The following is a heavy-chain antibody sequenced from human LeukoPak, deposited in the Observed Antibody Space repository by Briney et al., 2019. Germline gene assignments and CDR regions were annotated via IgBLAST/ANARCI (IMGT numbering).Heavy chain of an antibody. V-gene: IGHV3-30*01. CDR1: GFGSGTFV. Sequence: GSLRFSFAASGFGSGTFVWPGFGRLPARGQEGLAVFSSVGHDEYYGDSVRGRFTISRDNSKNTVGLQMNSLRGEDTAVFYCASSRQRMAGLRKLEYHFDSWGQGSLVIVS. J-gene: IGHJ4*02. D-gene: IGHD5-24*01. CDR3: ASSRQRMAGLRKLEYHFDS. CDR2: FSSVGHDE.